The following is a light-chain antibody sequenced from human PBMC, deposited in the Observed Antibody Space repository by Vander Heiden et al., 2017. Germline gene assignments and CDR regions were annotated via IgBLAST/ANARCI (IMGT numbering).Light chain of an antibody. CDR3: QQSYSTPRT. V-gene: IGKV1-39*01. CDR1: QSISSY. Sequence: SVGDRVTITCRASQSISSYLNWYQQKPGKAPKLLIYAASSLQSGVPSRFSGSGSGTDFTLTISSLQPEDFATYYCQQSYSTPRTFGQGTKVEIK. J-gene: IGKJ1*01. CDR2: AAS.